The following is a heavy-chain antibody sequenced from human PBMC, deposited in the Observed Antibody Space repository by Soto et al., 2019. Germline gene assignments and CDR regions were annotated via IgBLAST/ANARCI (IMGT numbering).Heavy chain of an antibody. V-gene: IGHV1-18*04. CDR3: AREAGWQRMVPYD. J-gene: IGHJ4*02. CDR1: GYTFTSYG. CDR2: ISAFNGDT. Sequence: QVQLVQSGTEVKKPGASVNVSCKAFGYTFTSYGFSWVRQVPGQGLEWLGWISAFNGDTQYAQTMTGRLTVTTDTSTTTVHMELRSLTPADTPVYYCAREAGWQRMVPYDWGQGTLVTVS. D-gene: IGHD6-25*01.